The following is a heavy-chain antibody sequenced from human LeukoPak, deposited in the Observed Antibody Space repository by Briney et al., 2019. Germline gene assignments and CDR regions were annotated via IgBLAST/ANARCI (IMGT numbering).Heavy chain of an antibody. D-gene: IGHD2-21*02. V-gene: IGHV3-30*02. Sequence: PGGSLRLSCAASGFTFSSYGMHWVRQAPGKGLDWVAFIRYDGSNKYYADSVKGRFTISRDNSKNTLYLQMNSLRAEDTAVYYCASASTCGGDCYSDYWGQGTLVTVSS. CDR3: ASASTCGGDCYSDY. J-gene: IGHJ4*02. CDR2: IRYDGSNK. CDR1: GFTFSSYG.